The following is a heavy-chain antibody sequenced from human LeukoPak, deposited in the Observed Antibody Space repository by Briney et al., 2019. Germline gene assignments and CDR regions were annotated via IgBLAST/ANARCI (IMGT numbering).Heavy chain of an antibody. Sequence: SVKVSCKASGVTFSSYAISWVRQAPGQGLEWMGGIIPIFGTANYAQKFQGRVTITADESTSTAYMELSSLRSEDTAVYYCARSGRTVEMAYYFDYWGQGTLVTVSS. CDR3: ARSGRTVEMAYYFDY. D-gene: IGHD5-24*01. V-gene: IGHV1-69*13. CDR1: GVTFSSYA. CDR2: IIPIFGTA. J-gene: IGHJ4*02.